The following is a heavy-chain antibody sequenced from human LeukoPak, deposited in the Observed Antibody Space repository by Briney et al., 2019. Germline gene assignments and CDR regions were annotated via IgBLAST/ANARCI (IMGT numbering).Heavy chain of an antibody. CDR1: GFTVSSNS. CDR3: AKDKVAINSALDH. Sequence: GGSLRLSCTVSGFTVSSNSMSWVRQAPGKGLEWVSFIYSGGNTHNSDSVKGRFTISRDNSKNTLYLQMNSLRAEDTAVCKCAKDKVAINSALDHWGQGTLVTVSS. J-gene: IGHJ4*02. CDR2: IYSGGNT. V-gene: IGHV3-66*02. D-gene: IGHD5-12*01.